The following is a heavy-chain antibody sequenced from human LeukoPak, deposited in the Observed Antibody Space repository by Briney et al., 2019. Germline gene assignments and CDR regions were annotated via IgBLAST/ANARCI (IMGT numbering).Heavy chain of an antibody. CDR2: IYYSGST. Sequence: TSETLSLTCTVSGGSISSGGYYWSWIRQHPGKGLEWIGYIYYSGSTYYNPSLKSRVTISVDTSKDQFSLKPSSVTAADTAVYYCARGRDLITMVRGVIMGSFDYWGQGTLVTVSS. V-gene: IGHV4-31*03. CDR1: GGSISSGGYY. D-gene: IGHD3-10*01. J-gene: IGHJ4*02. CDR3: ARGRDLITMVRGVIMGSFDY.